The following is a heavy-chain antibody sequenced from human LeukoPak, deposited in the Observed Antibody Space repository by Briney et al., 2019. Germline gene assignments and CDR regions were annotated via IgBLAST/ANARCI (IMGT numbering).Heavy chain of an antibody. CDR3: ARTLAATVTTTNWFDP. J-gene: IGHJ5*02. V-gene: IGHV3-21*01. Sequence: PGGSLRLSCAASGFTFGSYSMNWVRQAPGKGPEWVSSISSSSSYIYYADSVKGRFTISRDNAKNSLYLQMNSLRAEDTAVYYCARTLAATVTTTNWFDPWGQGTLVTVSS. CDR2: ISSSSSYI. D-gene: IGHD4-17*01. CDR1: GFTFGSYS.